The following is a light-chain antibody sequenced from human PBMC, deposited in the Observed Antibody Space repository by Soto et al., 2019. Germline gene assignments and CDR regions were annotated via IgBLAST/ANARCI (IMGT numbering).Light chain of an antibody. CDR3: VLYMGSGISV. Sequence: QTVVTQEPSFSVCPGRTVTLTCGLSSGSVSTSYYPSWYQQTPGQAPRTLIYSTNTRSSGVPDRFSGSILGNKAALTITGAQADDESDYYCVLYMGSGISVFGGGTKLTVL. J-gene: IGLJ2*01. V-gene: IGLV8-61*01. CDR1: SGSVSTSYY. CDR2: STN.